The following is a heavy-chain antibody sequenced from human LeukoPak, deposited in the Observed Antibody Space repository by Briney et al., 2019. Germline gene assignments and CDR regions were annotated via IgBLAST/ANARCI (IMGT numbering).Heavy chain of an antibody. V-gene: IGHV3-30-3*01. CDR1: GFTFSSYA. CDR3: ARDGRGFGEYLAFDI. Sequence: PGGSLRLSCAASGFTFSSYAMHWVRQAPGKGLEWVAVISYDGSNKHYADSVKGRFTISRDNSKNTLYLQMNSLRAEDTAVYYCARDGRGFGEYLAFDIWGQGTMVTVSS. CDR2: ISYDGSNK. J-gene: IGHJ3*02. D-gene: IGHD3-10*01.